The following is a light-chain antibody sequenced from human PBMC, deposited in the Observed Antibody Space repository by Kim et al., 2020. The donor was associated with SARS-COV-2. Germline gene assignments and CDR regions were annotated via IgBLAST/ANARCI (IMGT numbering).Light chain of an antibody. V-gene: IGKV3-11*01. J-gene: IGKJ5*01. CDR3: QQRSNWPPIT. Sequence: EIVLTQSPATLSLSPGERATLSCRASQSVSSYLAWYQQKPGKAPRLLIYDASNRATGIPARFSGSGSGTDFTLAISSLEPEDFAVYYCQQRSNWPPITCGKGTRLEIK. CDR1: QSVSSY. CDR2: DAS.